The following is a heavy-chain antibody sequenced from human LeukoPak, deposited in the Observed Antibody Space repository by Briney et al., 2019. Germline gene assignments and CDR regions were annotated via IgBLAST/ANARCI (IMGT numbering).Heavy chain of an antibody. CDR2: IYYSGST. Sequence: PSETLSLTCTVSGGSISSGGYYWSWIRQHPGKGLEWIGYIYYSGSTYYNPSLKSRVTISVDTSKNQFSLKLSSVTAADTAVYYCAREDPILYYFDYWGQGTLVTVPS. D-gene: IGHD3-3*01. J-gene: IGHJ4*02. CDR1: GGSISSGGYY. V-gene: IGHV4-31*03. CDR3: AREDPILYYFDY.